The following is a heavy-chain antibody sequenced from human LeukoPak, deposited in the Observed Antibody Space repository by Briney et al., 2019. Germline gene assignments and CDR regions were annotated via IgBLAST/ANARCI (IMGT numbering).Heavy chain of an antibody. CDR3: AKVGAVAGDYFDY. V-gene: IGHV3-9*01. Sequence: PGGSLRLSCAASGFTFDDYAMHWVRQAPGKGLEWVSDISWNSGSIDYAASVKGRFTISRDNPKTSQYLQMNSLRAEDTALYYCAKVGAVAGDYFDYWGQGTLVTVFS. J-gene: IGHJ4*02. CDR1: GFTFDDYA. CDR2: ISWNSGSI. D-gene: IGHD6-19*01.